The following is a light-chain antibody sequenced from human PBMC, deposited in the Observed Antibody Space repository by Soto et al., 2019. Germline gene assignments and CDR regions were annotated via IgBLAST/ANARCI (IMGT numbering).Light chain of an antibody. Sequence: DIQLTQSPSSLSASVGDRVTITCQASQDISYHLNWYQQKPGKAPNVLIYDASRLEPGVPSRFSASGSGTDFPFTISSLQPEDIATYYCQHYHNLPFPFGHGTRLEIK. V-gene: IGKV1-33*01. J-gene: IGKJ5*01. CDR2: DAS. CDR1: QDISYH. CDR3: QHYHNLPFP.